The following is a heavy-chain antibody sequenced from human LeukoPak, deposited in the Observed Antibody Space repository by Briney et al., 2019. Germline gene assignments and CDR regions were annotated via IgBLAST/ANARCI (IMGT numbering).Heavy chain of an antibody. CDR2: INHSGST. J-gene: IGHJ1*01. CDR1: GGSFSGYY. D-gene: IGHD3-10*01. V-gene: IGHV4-34*01. Sequence: SETLSLTCAVYGGSFSGYYWSWIRQPPGKGLEWIGEINHSGSTNYNPSLKSRVTISVDTSKNQFSLKLSSVTAADTAVYYCASMVRGVIKHWGQGTLVTASS. CDR3: ASMVRGVIKH.